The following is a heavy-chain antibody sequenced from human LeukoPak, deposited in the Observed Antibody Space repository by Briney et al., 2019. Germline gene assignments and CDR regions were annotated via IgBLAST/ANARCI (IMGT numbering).Heavy chain of an antibody. CDR2: ISSSSNFI. CDR1: GFTFSSYS. D-gene: IGHD4-17*01. V-gene: IGHV3-21*01. J-gene: IGHJ3*02. Sequence: PGGSLRLSCAASGFTFSSYSMNWVRQAPGKGLGWVSSISSSSNFIYYADSVKGRFTISRDNAKNSLYLQMNSLRAEDTAVYYCARAISDYDASDIWGQGTMVTVSS. CDR3: ARAISDYDASDI.